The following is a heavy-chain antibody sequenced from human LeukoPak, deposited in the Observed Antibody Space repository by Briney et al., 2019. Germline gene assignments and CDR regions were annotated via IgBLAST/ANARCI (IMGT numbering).Heavy chain of an antibody. J-gene: IGHJ4*02. D-gene: IGHD5-12*01. CDR2: IYYSEST. CDR3: ARTVKSGNDEL. Sequence: PSETLSLTCTVSGGSMSSSSYYWGWIRQPPGKGLEWIGSIYYSESTYQNPSLKSRVTISVDTSKNQFSLKLSSVTAADTAVYYCARTVKSGNDELGGKGTLVTFS. CDR1: GGSMSSSSYY. V-gene: IGHV4-39*07.